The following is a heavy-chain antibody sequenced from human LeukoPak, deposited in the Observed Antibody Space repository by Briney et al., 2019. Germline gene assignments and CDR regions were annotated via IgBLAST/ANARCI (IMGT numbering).Heavy chain of an antibody. Sequence: SETLSLTCTVSGGSISSSSYYWGWIRQPPGKGLEWIGSIYYSGSTYYNLSLKSRVTISVDTSKNQLSLKLNSVTAADTAVYYCARWTVTFLNFDYWGQGTLVTVSS. CDR2: IYYSGST. D-gene: IGHD4-17*01. V-gene: IGHV4-39*01. CDR3: ARWTVTFLNFDY. CDR1: GGSISSSSYY. J-gene: IGHJ4*02.